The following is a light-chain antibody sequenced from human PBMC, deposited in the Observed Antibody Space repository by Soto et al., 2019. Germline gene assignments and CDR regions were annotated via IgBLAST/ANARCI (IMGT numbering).Light chain of an antibody. CDR1: SGHSANA. Sequence: QLVLTQSPSASASLGASVKLICTLSSGHSANAIAWHQQQPEKGPRYLMKFNSDGSHSKGDGIPDRFSGSSSGAERHLTISSRQSEDEADYYCQTWDTGIVIFGGGTKLTVL. V-gene: IGLV4-69*02. J-gene: IGLJ2*01. CDR3: QTWDTGIVI. CDR2: FNSDGSH.